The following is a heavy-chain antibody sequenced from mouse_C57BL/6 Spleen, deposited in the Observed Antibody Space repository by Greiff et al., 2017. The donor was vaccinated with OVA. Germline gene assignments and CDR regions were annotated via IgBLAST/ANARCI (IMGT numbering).Heavy chain of an antibody. CDR2: IYPSDSET. Sequence: VQLQQPGAELVRPGSSVKLSCKASGYTFTSYWMDWVKQRPGQGLEWIGNIYPSDSETHYNQKFKDKATLTVDKSSSTAYMQLSSLTSEDSAVYYCARGYYYGSRESIFDYWGQGTTLTVSS. CDR1: GYTFTSYW. V-gene: IGHV1-61*01. D-gene: IGHD1-1*01. J-gene: IGHJ2*01. CDR3: ARGYYYGSRESIFDY.